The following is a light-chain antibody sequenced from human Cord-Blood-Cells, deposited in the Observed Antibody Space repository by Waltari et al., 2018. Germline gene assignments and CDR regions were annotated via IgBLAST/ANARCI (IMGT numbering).Light chain of an antibody. J-gene: IGKJ1*01. CDR1: QSISSY. Sequence: DIQMTQSPSSLSASVGDRVTITCRASQSISSYLNWYQQKPGKAPKLLIYAASSLQSGVPSRFSGRGAGKDFTLTISSVQPEDFATYYWQQSYSTPPTFGQGTKVEIK. CDR2: AAS. V-gene: IGKV1-39*01. CDR3: QQSYSTPPT.